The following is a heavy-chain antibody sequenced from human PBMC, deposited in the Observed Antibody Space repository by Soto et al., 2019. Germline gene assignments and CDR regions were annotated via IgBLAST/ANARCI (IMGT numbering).Heavy chain of an antibody. CDR3: ARGGAWTPEGLGY. V-gene: IGHV3-30-3*01. CDR1: GFTFSSFA. CDR2: ISSDVVNY. D-gene: IGHD2-15*01. Sequence: QVQLVESGGGVVQPGRSLRLSCAASGFTFSSFAMHWVRQAPGKGLEWLAVISSDVVNYYYAESVKGRFTISRENSKNTLYLQMTSLRNEDTAEYYCARGGAWTPEGLGYWGQGTLVTVSS. J-gene: IGHJ4*02.